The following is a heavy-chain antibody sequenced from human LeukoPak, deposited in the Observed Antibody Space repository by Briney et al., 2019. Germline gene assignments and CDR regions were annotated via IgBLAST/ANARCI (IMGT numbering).Heavy chain of an antibody. D-gene: IGHD1-1*01. J-gene: IGHJ4*02. CDR3: ASTDKGGTGTY. CDR2: IYHSEIT. CDR1: GGSITTYY. Sequence: PSETLSLTCTVSGGSITTYYWSWIRQPPGKGLEWIGYIYHSEITNYNPSLKSRVTISVDTSKNQFSLKLSSVTAADTAVYYCASTDKGGTGTYWGQGTLATVSS. V-gene: IGHV4-59*01.